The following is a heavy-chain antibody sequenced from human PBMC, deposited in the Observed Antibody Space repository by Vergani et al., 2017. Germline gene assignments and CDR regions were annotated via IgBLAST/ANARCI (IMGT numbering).Heavy chain of an antibody. J-gene: IGHJ3*02. V-gene: IGHV4-59*01. CDR3: ARWDYGDSGDSFDI. D-gene: IGHD4-17*01. CDR1: GGSISSYY. CDR2: IYYSGST. Sequence: QVQLQESGPGLVKPSETLSLTCTVSGGSISSYYWSWIRQPPGKGLEWIGYIYYSGSTNYNPSLKSRVTISVDTSKNQFSLKLSYVTAAYTAVYYCARWDYGDSGDSFDIWGQGTMVTVSS.